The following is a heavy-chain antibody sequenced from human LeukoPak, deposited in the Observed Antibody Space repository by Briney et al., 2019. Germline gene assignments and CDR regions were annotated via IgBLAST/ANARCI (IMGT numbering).Heavy chain of an antibody. D-gene: IGHD3-16*01. CDR3: AKGAITHPYAYYYYYYMDV. V-gene: IGHV3-9*01. Sequence: GGSLRLSCAASGFTFDDYAMHWVRQAPGKGLEWVSGISWNSGSIGYADSVKGRFTISRDNAKNSLYLQMNSLRAEDTALYYCAKGAITHPYAYYYYYYMDVWGKGTTVTVSS. CDR1: GFTFDDYA. CDR2: ISWNSGSI. J-gene: IGHJ6*03.